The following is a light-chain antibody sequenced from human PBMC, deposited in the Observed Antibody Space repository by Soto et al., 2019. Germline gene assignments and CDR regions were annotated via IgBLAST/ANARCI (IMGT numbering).Light chain of an antibody. CDR3: QQYADWPTT. CDR1: QSVSSSY. Sequence: EIVLTQSPGTLSLSPGERATLSCRASQSVSSSYLAWYQQKPGQAPRLLFYGASTRATGVPARFSGGGSGTDFTLTVTSLQSEDFGIYFCQQYADWPTTFGQGTKVDIK. J-gene: IGKJ1*01. V-gene: IGKV3-20*01. CDR2: GAS.